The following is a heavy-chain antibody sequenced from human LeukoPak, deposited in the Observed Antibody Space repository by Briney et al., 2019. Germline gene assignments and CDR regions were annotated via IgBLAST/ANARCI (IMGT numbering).Heavy chain of an antibody. D-gene: IGHD6-13*01. V-gene: IGHV3-23*01. CDR1: GFTFSNYA. Sequence: GGSLRLSCAASGFTFSNYAMSWVRQAPGKGLEWVSVISGLGGSTYYADSVKGRSAISRDNSKSTLWLQMNSLRADDTAIYYCARDVEARISAAGTFDYWGQGSLVTVSS. CDR3: ARDVEARISAAGTFDY. CDR2: ISGLGGST. J-gene: IGHJ4*02.